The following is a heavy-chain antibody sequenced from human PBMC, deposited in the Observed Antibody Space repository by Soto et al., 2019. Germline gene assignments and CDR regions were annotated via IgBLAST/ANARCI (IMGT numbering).Heavy chain of an antibody. D-gene: IGHD3-22*01. V-gene: IGHV4-30-4*01. Sequence: SETLSLTYTVSGGSISSGGYYWSWIRQPPGKGLEWIGYIYYSGSTYYNPSLKSRVTISVDTSKNQFSLKLSSVTAADTAVYYCARARQYYDCELDLWGQGTLVSVSA. CDR3: ARARQYYDCELDL. CDR1: GGSISSGGYY. CDR2: IYYSGST. J-gene: IGHJ4*02.